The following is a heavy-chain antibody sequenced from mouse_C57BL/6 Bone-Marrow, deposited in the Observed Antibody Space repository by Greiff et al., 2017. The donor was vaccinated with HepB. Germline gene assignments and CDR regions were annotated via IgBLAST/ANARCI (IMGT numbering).Heavy chain of an antibody. CDR1: GYTFTSYW. V-gene: IGHV1-50*01. CDR3: ARRRGYDGYYGGFAY. Sequence: QVQLQQPGAELVKPGASVKLSCKASGYTFTSYWMQWVKQRPGQGLEWIGEIDPSDSYTNYNQKFKGKATLTVDTSSSTAYMQLSSLTSEDSAVYYCARRRGYDGYYGGFAYWGQGTLVTVSA. D-gene: IGHD2-3*01. CDR2: IDPSDSYT. J-gene: IGHJ3*01.